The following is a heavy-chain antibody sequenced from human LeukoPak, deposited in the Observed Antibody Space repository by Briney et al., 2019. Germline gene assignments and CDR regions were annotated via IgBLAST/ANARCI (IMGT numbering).Heavy chain of an antibody. CDR3: ASVATSYSGYDFGL. V-gene: IGHV3-21*01. J-gene: IGHJ4*02. D-gene: IGHD5-12*01. CDR1: GFTFSSYS. CDR2: ISSSSSYI. Sequence: PGGSLRLSCAASGFTFSSYSMNWVRQDPGKGLEWVSSISSSSSYIYYADSVKGRFTISRDNAKNSLYLQMSSLRAEDTAVYYCASVATSYSGYDFGLWGQGTLVTVSS.